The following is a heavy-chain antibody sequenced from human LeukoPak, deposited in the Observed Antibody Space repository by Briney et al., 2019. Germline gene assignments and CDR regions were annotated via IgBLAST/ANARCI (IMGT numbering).Heavy chain of an antibody. CDR3: ARGGVTAGFDY. CDR2: IKGDGGTT. D-gene: IGHD2-21*02. J-gene: IGHJ4*02. V-gene: IGHV3-74*01. Sequence: PGGSLRLSCAASGFTFSNYWMFWDRQAPGKGLVWVSHIKGDGGTTSYAESVKGRFTISRDNAKNTLSLQMSSLRVEDTAVYYCARGGVTAGFDYWGQGTLVTVSS. CDR1: GFTFSNYW.